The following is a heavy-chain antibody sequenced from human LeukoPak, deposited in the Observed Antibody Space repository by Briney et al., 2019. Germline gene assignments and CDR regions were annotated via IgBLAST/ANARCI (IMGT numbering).Heavy chain of an antibody. CDR3: ARAHGDYYDSSGYY. D-gene: IGHD3-22*01. V-gene: IGHV3-48*01. CDR2: ISSSSSTI. J-gene: IGHJ4*02. CDR1: GFTFSSYS. Sequence: GGSLRLFCAASGFTFSSYSMNWVRQAPGKGLEWVSYISSSSSTIYYADSVKGRFTISRDNAKNSLYLQMNSLRAGDTAVYYCARAHGDYYDSSGYYWGQGTLVTVSS.